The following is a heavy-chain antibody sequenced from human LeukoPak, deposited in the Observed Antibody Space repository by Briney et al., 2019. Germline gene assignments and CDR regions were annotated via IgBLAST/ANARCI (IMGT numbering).Heavy chain of an antibody. D-gene: IGHD3-10*01. Sequence: GGSLRLSCAASGFTFSSYWMSWVRQAPGKGLEWVANIKQDGSEKYYVDSVKGRFTISRDNAKSSLYLQMNSLRAEDTAVYYCARASRGSWLDYWGQGTLVTVSS. CDR2: IKQDGSEK. V-gene: IGHV3-7*01. CDR3: ARASRGSWLDY. CDR1: GFTFSSYW. J-gene: IGHJ4*02.